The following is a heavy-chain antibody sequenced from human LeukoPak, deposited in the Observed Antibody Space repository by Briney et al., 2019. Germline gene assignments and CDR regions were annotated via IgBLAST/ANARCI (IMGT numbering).Heavy chain of an antibody. V-gene: IGHV3-30*01. CDR3: AKDGPKGPIDY. CDR1: GFSFIDFA. J-gene: IGHJ4*02. Sequence: GGSLRLSCSASGFSFIDFAMHWVRQAPGKGLEWVAVISHDSKTKYHAESVKGRFTISRDNSKNTVYLQMNSLRAEDTAVYYCAKDGPKGPIDYWGQGTLVTVSS. CDR2: ISHDSKTK.